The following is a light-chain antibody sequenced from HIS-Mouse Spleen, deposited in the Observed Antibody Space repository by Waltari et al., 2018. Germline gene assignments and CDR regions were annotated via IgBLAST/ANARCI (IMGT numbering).Light chain of an antibody. Sequence: SYVLTQPPSVSVPPGKTPSIPWRGNHLRSKSLHWYQQKPGQAPVLVVYDDSDRPSGIPERFSGSKSGNTATLTISRVEAGDEADYYCQVWDSSSDHVVFGGGTKLTVL. J-gene: IGLJ2*01. CDR1: HLRSKS. V-gene: IGLV3-21*03. CDR3: QVWDSSSDHVV. CDR2: DDS.